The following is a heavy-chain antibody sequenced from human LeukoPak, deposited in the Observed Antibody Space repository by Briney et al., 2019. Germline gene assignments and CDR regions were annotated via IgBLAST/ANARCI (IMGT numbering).Heavy chain of an antibody. V-gene: IGHV4-39*07. CDR1: GDSISNYY. Sequence: SETLSLTCTVSGDSISNYYWSWIRQPPGKGLEWIGSIYYSGSTYYNPSLKSRVTISVDTSKNQFSLKLSSVTAADTAVYYCARGQQRTNYYFDYWGQGTLVTVSS. J-gene: IGHJ4*02. D-gene: IGHD6-13*01. CDR2: IYYSGST. CDR3: ARGQQRTNYYFDY.